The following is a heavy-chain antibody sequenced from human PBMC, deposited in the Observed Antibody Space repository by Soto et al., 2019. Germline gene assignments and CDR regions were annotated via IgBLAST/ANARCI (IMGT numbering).Heavy chain of an antibody. CDR3: ARGPYAYDYVWGSYRLTY. J-gene: IGHJ4*02. Sequence: QVQLVQSGAEVKKPGSSVKVSCKASGGTFSSYAISWVRQAPGQGLEWMGGIIPIFGTANYAQKFQGRVTITADDSTSTAYMELSSLRSEDTAVYYCARGPYAYDYVWGSYRLTYWGQGTLVTVSS. D-gene: IGHD3-16*02. V-gene: IGHV1-69*01. CDR1: GGTFSSYA. CDR2: IIPIFGTA.